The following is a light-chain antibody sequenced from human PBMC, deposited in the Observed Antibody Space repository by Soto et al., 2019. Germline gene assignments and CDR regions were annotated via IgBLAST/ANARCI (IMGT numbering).Light chain of an antibody. CDR1: SSNIGATYD. J-gene: IGLJ1*01. CDR3: QSYDSSRRAHYV. Sequence: QSVPTQPPSVSGAPGQWVPIPCTGSSSNIGATYDVQWYQQLPGTAPKLLIYGNSNRPSGVPDRFSGSKSGTSASLAITGLQADDEADYYCQSYDSSRRAHYVFRTGTKVTVL. V-gene: IGLV1-40*01. CDR2: GNS.